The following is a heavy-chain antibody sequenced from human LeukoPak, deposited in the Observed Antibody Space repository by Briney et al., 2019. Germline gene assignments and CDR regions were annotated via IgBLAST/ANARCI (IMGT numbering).Heavy chain of an antibody. J-gene: IGHJ3*02. CDR1: GYIFTSYW. CDR3: ARHRDGYSSSQAFDI. D-gene: IGHD6-13*01. CDR2: ICPGDSDT. Sequence: GESLKISCEGSGYIFTSYWIGWVRQMPGKGLEWMGIICPGDSDTRYSPSFQGQVTISADKSISTAYLQWSSLKASDTAMYYCARHRDGYSSSQAFDIWGRGTMVTVSS. V-gene: IGHV5-51*01.